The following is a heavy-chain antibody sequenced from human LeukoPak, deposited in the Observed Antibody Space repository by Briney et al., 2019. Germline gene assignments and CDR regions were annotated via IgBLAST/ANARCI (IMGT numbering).Heavy chain of an antibody. J-gene: IGHJ4*02. CDR2: ISSSTTYI. CDR1: GFTFSTYS. V-gene: IGHV3-21*01. D-gene: IGHD1-26*01. Sequence: GGSLRLSCAASGFTFSTYSMNWVRQAPGKGLEWVSSISSSTTYIYYADSAKGRFTISRDNAKNSLFLQMNSLRAEDTAVYYCARGRNLGREVPPYYFDYWGQGTLVTVSS. CDR3: ARGRNLGREVPPYYFDY.